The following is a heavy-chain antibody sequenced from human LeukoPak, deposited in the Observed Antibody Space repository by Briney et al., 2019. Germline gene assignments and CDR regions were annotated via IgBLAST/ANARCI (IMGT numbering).Heavy chain of an antibody. Sequence: GGSLRLSCVVSGFTFSTYVMHWVRQAPGKGLMWVSRISHDGTVTSYADSVRGRSTVSRDNAKNTLYLQMNSLRAEDTAVYYCTRDVNLNFFDVWGRGTLVTVSS. D-gene: IGHD3-9*01. V-gene: IGHV3-74*01. J-gene: IGHJ2*01. CDR2: ISHDGTVT. CDR1: GFTFSTYV. CDR3: TRDVNLNFFDV.